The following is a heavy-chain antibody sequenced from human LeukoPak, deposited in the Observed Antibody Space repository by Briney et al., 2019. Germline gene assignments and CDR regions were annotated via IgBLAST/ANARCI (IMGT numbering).Heavy chain of an antibody. CDR2: INHSGST. CDR1: GGSFSGYY. Sequence: PSETLSLTCAVYGGSFSGYYWSWIRQPPGKGLEWIGEINHSGSTNYNPSLKSRVTISVDTSKNQFSLKLSSVTAADTAVYYCARGGTYYDFWSGYPYYFDYWGQGTLVTVSS. D-gene: IGHD3-3*01. V-gene: IGHV4-34*01. CDR3: ARGGTYYDFWSGYPYYFDY. J-gene: IGHJ4*02.